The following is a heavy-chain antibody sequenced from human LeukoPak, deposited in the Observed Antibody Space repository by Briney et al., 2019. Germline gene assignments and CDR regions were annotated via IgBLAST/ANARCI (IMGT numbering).Heavy chain of an antibody. CDR3: ARGLAAAGDAFDV. J-gene: IGHJ3*01. CDR2: IYSGGST. Sequence: GGSLGLSCAASGFTVSSNYMSWVRQAPGKGLEWVSVIYSGGSTYYADSVKGRFTISRDNSKNTLYLQMNSLRAEDTAVYYCARGLAAAGDAFDVWGQGTMVTVSS. V-gene: IGHV3-53*01. CDR1: GFTVSSNY. D-gene: IGHD6-13*01.